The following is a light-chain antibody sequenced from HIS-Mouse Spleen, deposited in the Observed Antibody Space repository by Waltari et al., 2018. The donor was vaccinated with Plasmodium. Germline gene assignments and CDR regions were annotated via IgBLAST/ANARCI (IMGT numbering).Light chain of an antibody. CDR1: QSISSW. CDR2: KAS. J-gene: IGKJ1*01. Sequence: DIQMTQAPSTLSASVRERVTIPCRASQSISSWLAWYQQKPGKAPKLLIYKASSLASGVPSRFSGSGSGTEFTLTISSLQPDDFATYYCQQYNSYSWTFGQGTKVEIK. CDR3: QQYNSYSWT. V-gene: IGKV1-5*03.